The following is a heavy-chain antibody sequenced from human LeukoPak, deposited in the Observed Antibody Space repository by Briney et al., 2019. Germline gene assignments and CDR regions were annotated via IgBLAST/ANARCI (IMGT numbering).Heavy chain of an antibody. D-gene: IGHD2-15*01. J-gene: IGHJ4*02. Sequence: EASVTVSCKASGYTFTIYYMHWVRQAPGQGLEWMGIINPSGGSTSYAQKFQGRVTMTRDMATSTVYMELSSLRSEDTAVYYCARDRYCSGGSCYSGDFDYWGQGTLVTVSS. CDR2: INPSGGST. CDR1: GYTFTIYY. CDR3: ARDRYCSGGSCYSGDFDY. V-gene: IGHV1-46*01.